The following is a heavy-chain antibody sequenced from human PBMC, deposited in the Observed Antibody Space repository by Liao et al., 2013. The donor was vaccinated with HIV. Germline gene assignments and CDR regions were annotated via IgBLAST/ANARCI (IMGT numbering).Heavy chain of an antibody. J-gene: IGHJ4*02. D-gene: IGHD4-17*01. CDR3: ARVYGDYGLVGYYFDY. CDR2: IYTSGST. CDR1: GGSISSGSYY. V-gene: IGHV4-61*02. Sequence: QVQLQESGPGLVKPSQTLSLTCTVSGGSISSGSYYWSWIRQPAGKGLEWIGRIYTSGSTNYNPSLKSRVTISVDTSKNQFSLKLSSVTAADTAVYYCARVYGDYGLVGYYFDYWGQGTLVTVSS.